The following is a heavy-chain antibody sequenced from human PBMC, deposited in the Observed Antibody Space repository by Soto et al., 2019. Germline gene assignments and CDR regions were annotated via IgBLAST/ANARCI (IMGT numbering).Heavy chain of an antibody. J-gene: IGHJ4*02. CDR1: GCDFSTYA. V-gene: IGHV3-23*01. Sequence: GGSLRLSSAASGCDFSTYAMGWFRQAPGRGLEWVSSISRTSVSTYYADSVKGRFTISRDNFNNTLDLQMNSLRAEDTALYYCAKHLGHYYDSSGFDYWGQGTLLTVSS. CDR2: ISRTSVST. D-gene: IGHD3-22*01. CDR3: AKHLGHYYDSSGFDY.